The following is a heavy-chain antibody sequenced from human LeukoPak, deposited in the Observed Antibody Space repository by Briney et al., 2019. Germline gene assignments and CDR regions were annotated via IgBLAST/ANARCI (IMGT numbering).Heavy chain of an antibody. J-gene: IGHJ4*02. V-gene: IGHV3-23*01. CDR3: ATQASYYYGSGSYYDS. CDR1: GFSFNTYA. D-gene: IGHD3-10*01. CDR2: ILGGGGTI. Sequence: GGSLRLSCVASGFSFNTYAMNWVRQAPGKGLEWVSSILGGGGTISYADSVTGRFTISRDNSKRTLFLQMNSLRAEDTAIYYCATQASYYYGSGSYYDSWGQGTLVTVSS.